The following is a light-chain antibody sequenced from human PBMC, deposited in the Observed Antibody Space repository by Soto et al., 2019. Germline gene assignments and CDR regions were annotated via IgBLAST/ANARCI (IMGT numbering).Light chain of an antibody. CDR2: GAS. CDR1: QSVSSSY. V-gene: IGKV3-20*01. CDR3: QQYGASPCT. J-gene: IGKJ2*02. Sequence: EIVLTQSPGTLSLSPGERATLSCRASQSVSSSYLAWYQQKPGQAPRLLIYGASSRATGIPDRFSGSGSGTDFTLTIRRLEPEDFAVYYCQQYGASPCTFGQGTKLETK.